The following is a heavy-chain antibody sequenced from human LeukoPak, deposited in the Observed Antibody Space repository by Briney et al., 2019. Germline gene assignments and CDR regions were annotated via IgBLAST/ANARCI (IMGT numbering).Heavy chain of an antibody. Sequence: GGSLRLSCAASGFTFDDYAMHWVRQAPGKGLEWVSGISWNSGSIGYADSVKGRFTISRDNAKNTLYLQMNSLRAEDTAVYYCARERLVAWWGGGYYYGAFDIWGQGTMVTVSS. V-gene: IGHV3-9*01. J-gene: IGHJ3*02. CDR1: GFTFDDYA. CDR3: ARERLVAWWGGGYYYGAFDI. D-gene: IGHD3-22*01. CDR2: ISWNSGSI.